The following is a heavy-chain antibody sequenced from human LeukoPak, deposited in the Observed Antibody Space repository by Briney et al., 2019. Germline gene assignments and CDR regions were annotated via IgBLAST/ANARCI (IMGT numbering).Heavy chain of an antibody. D-gene: IGHD6-19*01. CDR3: ASSKTNGDSSGWYAWFDP. CDR2: IYYSGYT. J-gene: IGHJ5*02. V-gene: IGHV4-59*01. Sequence: SETLSLTCTVSGGSISSYYWSWIRQPPGKGLEWIGYIYYSGYTNYNPSLKSRVTISVDTSKNQFSLKLSSVTAADTAVYYCASSKTNGDSSGWYAWFDPWGQGTLVTVSS. CDR1: GGSISSYY.